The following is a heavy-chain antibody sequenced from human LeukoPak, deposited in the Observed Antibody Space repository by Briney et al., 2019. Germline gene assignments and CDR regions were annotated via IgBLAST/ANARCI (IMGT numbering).Heavy chain of an antibody. J-gene: IGHJ4*02. Sequence: PGGSLRLSCAASGFTFSSYWMSWVRQAPGKGLEWVANIKQDGSEKYYVDSVKGRFTISRDNAKNSLYLRMNSLRAEDTAVYYCARDTTPWDGYTRFDYWGQGTLVTVSS. D-gene: IGHD5-24*01. CDR1: GFTFSSYW. CDR3: ARDTTPWDGYTRFDY. V-gene: IGHV3-7*01. CDR2: IKQDGSEK.